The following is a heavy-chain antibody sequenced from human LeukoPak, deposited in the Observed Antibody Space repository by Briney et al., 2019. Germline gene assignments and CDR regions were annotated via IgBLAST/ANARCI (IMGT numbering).Heavy chain of an antibody. CDR3: ARVRVAAGGNAFDV. CDR2: IYHSGST. CDR1: GGSISSGHW. V-gene: IGHV4-4*02. Sequence: PSETLSLTCGVSGGSISSGHWWSWVRQPPGKGLEWVGEIYHSGSTNYNPSLKSRVTISVDKSKSQFSLNLNSVTAADTAVYYCARVRVAAGGNAFDVWGQGTMVTVSA. J-gene: IGHJ3*01. D-gene: IGHD6-13*01.